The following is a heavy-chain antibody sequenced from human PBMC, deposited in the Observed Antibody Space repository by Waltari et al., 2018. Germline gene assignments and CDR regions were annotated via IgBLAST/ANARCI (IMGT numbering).Heavy chain of an antibody. Sequence: QVQLQESGPGLVKPSQTLSPTCTVSGGSISSGDYYWSWIRQPPGKGLEWIGYIYYRGSTYYTPSLKIRVTISVDTSKNQFSLKLSSVTAADTAVYYCARGGKVGLPPFFDYWGQGTLVTVSS. V-gene: IGHV4-30-4*08. CDR2: IYYRGST. CDR1: GGSISSGDYY. J-gene: IGHJ4*02. D-gene: IGHD2-15*01. CDR3: ARGGKVGLPPFFDY.